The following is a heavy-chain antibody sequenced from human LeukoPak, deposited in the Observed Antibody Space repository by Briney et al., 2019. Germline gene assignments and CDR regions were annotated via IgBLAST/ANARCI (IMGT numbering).Heavy chain of an antibody. D-gene: IGHD1-1*01. CDR3: ARGNGNTNFDY. V-gene: IGHV1-69*04. Sequence: ASVKVSCKASGGTFSSYAISWVRQAPGQGLEWMGRIIPILGIANYAQKFQGRVTITADKSTSTAYMELSSLRSEDTAVYYCARGNGNTNFDYWGQGTLVTVSS. CDR2: IIPILGIA. J-gene: IGHJ4*02. CDR1: GGTFSSYA.